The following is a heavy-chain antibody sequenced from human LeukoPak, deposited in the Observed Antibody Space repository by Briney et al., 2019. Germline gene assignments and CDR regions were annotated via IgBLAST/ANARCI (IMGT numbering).Heavy chain of an antibody. V-gene: IGHV4-28*01. CDR1: GYSISSNNW. CDR3: ARNQAVAANRGAFDI. Sequence: SETLSLTCAVSGYSISSNNWWAWIRQPPGKGLEWIGYIYYSGNTYYNPYNPSLTSRVTMSVDTSKNQFSLKLDSVTEIDAAMYYCARNQAVAANRGAFDIWGQGTMVTVSS. D-gene: IGHD6-19*01. CDR2: IYYSGNT. J-gene: IGHJ3*02.